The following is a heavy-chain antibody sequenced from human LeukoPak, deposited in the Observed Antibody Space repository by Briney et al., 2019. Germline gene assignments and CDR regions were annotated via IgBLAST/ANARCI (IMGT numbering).Heavy chain of an antibody. CDR2: IYYSGST. V-gene: IGHV4-30-4*01. Sequence: IPSETLSLTCTVSGGSISSGDYYWSWIRQPPGKGLEWIGYIYYSGSTYYNPSLKSRVTISVDTSKNQFSLKLSSVTAADTAVYYCARERGEDIVVVPAASGSLDIWGQGTMVTVSS. D-gene: IGHD2-2*01. CDR1: GGSISSGDYY. J-gene: IGHJ3*02. CDR3: ARERGEDIVVVPAASGSLDI.